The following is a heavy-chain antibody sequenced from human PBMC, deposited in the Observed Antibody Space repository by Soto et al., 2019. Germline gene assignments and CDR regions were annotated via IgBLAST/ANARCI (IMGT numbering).Heavy chain of an antibody. CDR2: INHLENT. Sequence: QLQLHMSGSGLVKPSQTLSLTCTVSGASITYGAYSWSWIRQTPGKVLEWIGYINHLENTFYNPSFESRLTLSIDRTKNQVSLNLKSMSAADRAVYFCARGGGFDSFDYWGQGILVTVSS. V-gene: IGHV4-30-2*01. J-gene: IGHJ4*02. CDR3: ARGGGFDSFDY. D-gene: IGHD3-10*01. CDR1: GASITYGAYS.